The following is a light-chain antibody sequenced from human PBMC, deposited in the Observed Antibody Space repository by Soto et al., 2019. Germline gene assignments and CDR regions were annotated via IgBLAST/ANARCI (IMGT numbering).Light chain of an antibody. CDR3: QQSYNIQALT. V-gene: IGKV1-39*01. CDR1: QHIRNY. CDR2: GAA. Sequence: DIQMTQSPSSRSASVGDRVANTCRARQHIRNYLDWYQQKPGKAPRVLIYGAASLQSGVPSRFSGSGSGTNFSLTINSLQPEDYATYYCQQSYNIQALTFGGGTKVDIK. J-gene: IGKJ4*01.